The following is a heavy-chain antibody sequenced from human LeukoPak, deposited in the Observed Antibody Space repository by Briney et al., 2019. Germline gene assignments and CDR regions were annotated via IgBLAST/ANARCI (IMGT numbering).Heavy chain of an antibody. CDR3: APLAVTTKDFDY. CDR2: IGGSGGYT. V-gene: IGHV3-23*01. Sequence: SGGSLRLSCVASGFTFSTYAMSWVRQAPGKGLDWVSAIGGSGGYTYYADSVKGRFTISRDNSKNTLYLQMSSLRAEDTAVYYCAPLAVTTKDFDYWGQGTLVTVSS. D-gene: IGHD4-11*01. J-gene: IGHJ4*02. CDR1: GFTFSTYA.